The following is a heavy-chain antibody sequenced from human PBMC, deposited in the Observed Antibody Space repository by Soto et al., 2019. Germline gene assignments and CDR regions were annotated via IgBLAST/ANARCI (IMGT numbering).Heavy chain of an antibody. D-gene: IGHD1-7*01. V-gene: IGHV1-46*01. Sequence: QVQLVQSGAEVKKPGASVKVSCRAFGYTLTTYFMHWVRQAPGQGLEWVGIINPSDGTTSYAQKFQGRVTMTRDTSTSTVYMDLSSLSTEDTAVYYCETSLQLRKGWAFDSWGQGTLVTVSS. CDR2: INPSDGTT. CDR1: GYTLTTYF. J-gene: IGHJ4*02. CDR3: ETSLQLRKGWAFDS.